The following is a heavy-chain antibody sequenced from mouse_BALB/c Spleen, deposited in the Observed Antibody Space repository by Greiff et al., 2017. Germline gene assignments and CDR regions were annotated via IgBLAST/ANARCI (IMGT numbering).Heavy chain of an antibody. V-gene: IGHV1-14*01. CDR3: ARLYGNYAMDY. D-gene: IGHD2-1*01. Sequence: EVKLVESGPELVKPGASVKMSCKASGYTFTSYVMHWVKQKPGQGLEWIGYINPYNDGTKYNEKFKGKATLTSDKSSSTAYMELSSLTSEDSAVYYCARLYGNYAMDYWGQGTSVTVSS. CDR2: INPYNDGT. J-gene: IGHJ4*01. CDR1: GYTFTSYV.